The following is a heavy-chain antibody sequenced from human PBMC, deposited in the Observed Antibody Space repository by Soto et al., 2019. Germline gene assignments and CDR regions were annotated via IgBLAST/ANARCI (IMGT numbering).Heavy chain of an antibody. CDR1: GFTFSSYS. Sequence: PAGSLRLSCAASGFTFSSYSMNWVRQAPGKGLEWVSYISSSSSTIYYADSVKGRFTISRDNAKNSLYLQMNSLRAEDTAVYYCARYCGGDCIDYWGQGTLVTVSS. CDR3: ARYCGGDCIDY. J-gene: IGHJ4*02. D-gene: IGHD2-21*02. CDR2: ISSSSSTI. V-gene: IGHV3-48*01.